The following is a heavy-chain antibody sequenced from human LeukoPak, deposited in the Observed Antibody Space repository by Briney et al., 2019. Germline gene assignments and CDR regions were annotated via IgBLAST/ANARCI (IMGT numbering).Heavy chain of an antibody. CDR3: ARDLGAYYDILAGHSKGAGDY. V-gene: IGHV3-7*01. CDR2: IKQDGSEK. CDR1: GFNFRNYW. D-gene: IGHD3-9*01. J-gene: IGHJ4*02. Sequence: GGSLRLSCAASGFNFRNYWMSWVRQAPEKGLEWVANIKQDGSEKYYVDSVKGRFTISRDYAKNSLFLQMNGLRAEDTAVYYCARDLGAYYDILAGHSKGAGDYWGQGTLVTVSS.